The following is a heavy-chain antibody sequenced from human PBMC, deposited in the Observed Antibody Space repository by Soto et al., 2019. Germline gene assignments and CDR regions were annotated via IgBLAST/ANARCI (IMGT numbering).Heavy chain of an antibody. V-gene: IGHV3-30*03. CDR3: AIGGELESPFDY. CDR2: ISYDGSNK. J-gene: IGHJ4*02. D-gene: IGHD3-10*01. Sequence: QVQLVESGGGVVQPGRSLRLSCAASGFTFSSYGMHWVRQAPGKGLEWVSVISYDGSNKYYADSVKGRFTLSRDNSKNTLYLRKNWLRDEDTAVYYCAIGGELESPFDYWGQGTLVTVSS. CDR1: GFTFSSYG.